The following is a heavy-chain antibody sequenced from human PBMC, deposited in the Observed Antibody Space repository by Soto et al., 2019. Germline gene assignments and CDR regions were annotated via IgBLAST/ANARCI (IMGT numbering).Heavy chain of an antibody. CDR2: ISGSGGST. V-gene: IGHV3-23*01. Sequence: EVQLLESGGGLVQPGGSLRLSCAASGFTFSSYAMSWVRQAPGKGLEWVSAISGSGGSTYYADSVKGRFTISRDNSKNTLYLQMNSLRAEDTAVYYCAKPHRSVVVGAATFDYWGQGTLVTVSS. CDR1: GFTFSSYA. D-gene: IGHD2-15*01. CDR3: AKPHRSVVVGAATFDY. J-gene: IGHJ4*02.